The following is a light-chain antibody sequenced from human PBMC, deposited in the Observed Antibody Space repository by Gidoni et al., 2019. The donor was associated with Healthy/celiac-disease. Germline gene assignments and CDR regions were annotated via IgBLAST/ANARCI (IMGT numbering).Light chain of an antibody. CDR2: GKN. V-gene: IGLV3-19*01. CDR1: SLRSYY. J-gene: IGLJ1*01. Sequence: SSELTQDPAVSVALGQTVRITCQGDSLRSYYASRYQQKPGQAPVLVIYGKNNRPSGIPDRFSGSSSGNTASLTITGAQAEDEADYYCNSRDSSGNQVFGTGTKVTVL. CDR3: NSRDSSGNQV.